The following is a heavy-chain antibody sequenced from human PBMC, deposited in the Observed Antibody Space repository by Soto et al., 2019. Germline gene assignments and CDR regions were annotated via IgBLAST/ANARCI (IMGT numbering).Heavy chain of an antibody. J-gene: IGHJ4*02. Sequence: SETLSLTCTVSGGSISNFYWSWIRQPPGKGLEWIGYISDSGNTNYNPSLKSRVSISVDTSKNQLSLNLTSVTAADTAVYYCARAPMVLSRSYFDSWGQGTPVTVSS. V-gene: IGHV4-59*01. CDR1: GGSISNFY. D-gene: IGHD2-8*01. CDR3: ARAPMVLSRSYFDS. CDR2: ISDSGNT.